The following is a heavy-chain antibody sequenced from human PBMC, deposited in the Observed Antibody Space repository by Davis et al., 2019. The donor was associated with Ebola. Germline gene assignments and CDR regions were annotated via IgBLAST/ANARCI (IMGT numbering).Heavy chain of an antibody. CDR3: ASKDGVGY. CDR2: IYSGGST. J-gene: IGHJ4*02. Sequence: GESLKISCAASGFTVSSNYMSWVRQAPGKGLEWVSVIYSGGSTHYADSVKGRFTISRDNSKNTLYLQMNSLRAEDTAVYSCASKDGVGYWGQGTLVTVSS. V-gene: IGHV3-53*01. CDR1: GFTVSSNY. D-gene: IGHD3-10*01.